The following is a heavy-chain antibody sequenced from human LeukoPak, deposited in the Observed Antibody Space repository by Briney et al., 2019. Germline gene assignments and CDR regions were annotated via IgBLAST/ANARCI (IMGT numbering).Heavy chain of an antibody. Sequence: SETLSLTCTVSGGSISSYYWSWIRQPPGKGLEWIGYIHYSGSTNYNPSLKSRVTISVDTSKNQFSLKLSSVTAADTAVYYCARVPNYYYYYGMDVWGQGTTVTVSS. CDR3: ARVPNYYYYYGMDV. V-gene: IGHV4-59*01. CDR1: GGSISSYY. J-gene: IGHJ6*02. CDR2: IHYSGST.